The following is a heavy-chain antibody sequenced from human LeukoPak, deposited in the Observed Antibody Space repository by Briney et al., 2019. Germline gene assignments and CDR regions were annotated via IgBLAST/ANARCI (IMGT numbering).Heavy chain of an antibody. V-gene: IGHV4-59*08. D-gene: IGHD3/OR15-3a*01. CDR1: GGSISSYY. CDR2: IYYSGST. J-gene: IGHJ4*02. Sequence: TSETLSLTCTVSGGSISSYYWSWIRRPPGKGLEWIAYIYYSGSTNYNPSLKSRVTISVDTSKNQFSLKLSSVTAADTAVYYCARRRDLFDYWGQGTLVTVSS. CDR3: ARRRDLFDY.